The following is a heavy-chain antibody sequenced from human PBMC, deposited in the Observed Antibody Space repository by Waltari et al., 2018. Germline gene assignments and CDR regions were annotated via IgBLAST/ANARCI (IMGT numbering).Heavy chain of an antibody. D-gene: IGHD4-17*01. J-gene: IGHJ4*02. CDR3: ARLHDYGDFLDY. Sequence: QVQLQESGPGLVKPSETLSLTCTVSGGSISSYYWSWIRQPPGKGLELIGYIYYSASTNYNPSLKSRVTISVDTSKNQFSLKLSSVTAADTAVYYCARLHDYGDFLDYWGQGTLVTVSS. V-gene: IGHV4-59*01. CDR1: GGSISSYY. CDR2: IYYSAST.